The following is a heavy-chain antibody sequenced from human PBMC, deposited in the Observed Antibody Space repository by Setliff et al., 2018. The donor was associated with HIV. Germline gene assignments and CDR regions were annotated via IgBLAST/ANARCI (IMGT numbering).Heavy chain of an antibody. J-gene: IGHJ4*02. CDR2: LYHSGST. CDR3: ARRPIKGYGPFDS. CDR1: GYSISSGYY. D-gene: IGHD2-15*01. Sequence: SETLSLTCDVSGYSISSGYYWGWIRQPPGKGLEWIGSLYHSGSTYYSPSLKSRVTISVDTSKNQFSLKLISVTAADTAVYYCARRPIKGYGPFDSWGPGTLVTVSS. V-gene: IGHV4-38-2*01.